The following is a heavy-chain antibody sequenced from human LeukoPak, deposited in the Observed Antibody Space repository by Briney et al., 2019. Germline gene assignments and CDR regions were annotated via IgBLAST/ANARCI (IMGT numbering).Heavy chain of an antibody. CDR3: AREGYYGSGSPPSLYFDY. CDR2: ISSNGGST. CDR1: GFTFSSYA. D-gene: IGHD3-10*01. Sequence: GGSLRLSCSASGFTFSSYAMHWVRQAPGKGLEYVSAISSNGGSTYYADSVKGRFTISRDNSRSTLYLQMNSLRPEDTAIYYCAREGYYGSGSPPSLYFDYWGQGTLVTVSS. J-gene: IGHJ4*02. V-gene: IGHV3-64*04.